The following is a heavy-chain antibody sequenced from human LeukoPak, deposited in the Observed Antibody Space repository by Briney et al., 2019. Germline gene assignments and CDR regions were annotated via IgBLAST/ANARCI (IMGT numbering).Heavy chain of an antibody. Sequence: ASVKVSCKASGYTFTSYDINCVRQATGQGLEWMGWMNPNSGNTGYAQKFQGRVTMTRNTSISTAYMELSSLRSEDTAVYYCARSPHSIAVAGTYAFDIWGQGTMVTVSS. CDR2: MNPNSGNT. V-gene: IGHV1-8*01. D-gene: IGHD6-19*01. CDR3: ARSPHSIAVAGTYAFDI. J-gene: IGHJ3*02. CDR1: GYTFTSYD.